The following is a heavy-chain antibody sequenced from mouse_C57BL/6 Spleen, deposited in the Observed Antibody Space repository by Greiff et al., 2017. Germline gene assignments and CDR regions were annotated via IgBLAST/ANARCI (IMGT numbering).Heavy chain of an antibody. CDR1: GYSFTGYF. D-gene: IGHD2-4*01. CDR2: INPYNGDT. V-gene: IGHV1-20*01. Sequence: EVQLQQSGPELVKPGDSVKISCKASGYSFTGYFMNWVMQSHGKSLEWIGRINPYNGDTFYNQKFKGKATLTVDKSSSTAHMELRSLTSEDSAVYYCARWDYDRVYYAMDYWGQGTSVTVSS. J-gene: IGHJ4*01. CDR3: ARWDYDRVYYAMDY.